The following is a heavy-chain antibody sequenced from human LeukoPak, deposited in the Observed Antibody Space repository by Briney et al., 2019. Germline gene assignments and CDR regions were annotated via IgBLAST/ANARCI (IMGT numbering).Heavy chain of an antibody. Sequence: SETLSLTCAVSGYSISSGYCWGWIRQPPGKGLEWLGIIYHGGATYYNPSLKSRVTISVDTSKNQFSLKLSSVTAADTAVYYCARAYYYDSSGYFDYWGQGALVTVSS. J-gene: IGHJ4*02. CDR1: GYSISSGYC. CDR3: ARAYYYDSSGYFDY. V-gene: IGHV4-38-2*01. D-gene: IGHD3-22*01. CDR2: IYHGGAT.